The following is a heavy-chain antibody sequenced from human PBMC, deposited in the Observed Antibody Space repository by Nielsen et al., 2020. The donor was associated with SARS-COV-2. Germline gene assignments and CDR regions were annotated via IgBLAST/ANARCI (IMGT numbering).Heavy chain of an antibody. V-gene: IGHV4-34*01. J-gene: IGHJ4*02. CDR1: GGSFSGYY. Sequence: SETLSLTCAVYGGSFSGYYWSWIRQPPGKGLEWIGEINHSGSTNYNPSLKSRVTISVDTSKNQFSLKLSSVTAADTAVYYCARDGAAGIRYWGQGTLVTVSS. D-gene: IGHD6-13*01. CDR3: ARDGAAGIRY. CDR2: INHSGST.